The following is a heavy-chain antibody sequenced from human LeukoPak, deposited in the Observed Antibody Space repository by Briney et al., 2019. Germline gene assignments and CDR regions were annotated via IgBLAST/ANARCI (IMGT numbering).Heavy chain of an antibody. V-gene: IGHV4-61*01. Sequence: SETLSLTCTVCGGSVSSGSYYWIWIRQPPGKGLEWIGYIYYSGSTNYNPSLKSRVTISVDTSKNQFSLKLSSVTAADTAVYYCASYSGYDTRLFDYWGQGALVTVSS. D-gene: IGHD5-12*01. CDR1: GGSVSSGSYY. J-gene: IGHJ4*02. CDR3: ASYSGYDTRLFDY. CDR2: IYYSGST.